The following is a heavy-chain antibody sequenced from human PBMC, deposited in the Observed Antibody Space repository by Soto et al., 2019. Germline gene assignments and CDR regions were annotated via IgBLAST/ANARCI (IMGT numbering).Heavy chain of an antibody. J-gene: IGHJ3*02. CDR1: GGSFSGYY. CDR2: VNPTGST. D-gene: IGHD6-19*01. V-gene: IGHV4-34*01. CDR3: ARSREQWLVDAFDI. Sequence: SETLSLTCAVYGGSFSGYYWSWIRQSQGKGLEWIGEVNPTGSTKYNPSLKSRVTISVDTSKNQFSLNLNSVTAADTALYYCARSREQWLVDAFDIWGQGTMVTVSS.